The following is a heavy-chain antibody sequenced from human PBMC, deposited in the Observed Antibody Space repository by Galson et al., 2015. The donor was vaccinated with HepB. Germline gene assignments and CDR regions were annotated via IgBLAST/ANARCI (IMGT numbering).Heavy chain of an antibody. CDR2: IWSDGSKK. D-gene: IGHD3-16*01. CDR3: ATLVHRNFVGGLDP. J-gene: IGHJ5*02. CDR1: GFTFSSYA. V-gene: IGHV3-33*08. Sequence: SLRLSCAASGFTFSSYAMHWVRQAPGKGLEWMAIIWSDGSKKYYADSVKGRFTITRDNSRDTVYLEMNSLRVEDTAVYYCATLVHRNFVGGLDPWGQGTLVTVSS.